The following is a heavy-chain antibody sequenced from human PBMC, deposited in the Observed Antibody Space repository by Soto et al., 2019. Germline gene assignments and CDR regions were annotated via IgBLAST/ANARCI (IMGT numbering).Heavy chain of an antibody. J-gene: IGHJ6*03. CDR2: IYYSGST. CDR3: ARQQLGTGTRGYYYMDV. CDR1: GGSISSSSYY. Sequence: SETLSLTCTVSGGSISSSSYYWGWIRQPPGKGLEWIGSIYYSGSTYYNPSLKSRVTISVDTSKNQFSLKLSSVTAADTAVYYCARQQLGTGTRGYYYMDVWGKGTTVTVSS. V-gene: IGHV4-39*01. D-gene: IGHD6-13*01.